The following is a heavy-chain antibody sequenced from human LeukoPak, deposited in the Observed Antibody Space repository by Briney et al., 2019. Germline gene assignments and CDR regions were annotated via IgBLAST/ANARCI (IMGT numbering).Heavy chain of an antibody. V-gene: IGHV3-21*06. CDR3: ARCVPYYDSSGFDY. CDR1: GFTFSSYS. D-gene: IGHD3-22*01. Sequence: GGSLRLSCAASGFTFSSYSMNWVRQSPWKGLEWDSSISGTSDYIYYADSVKGRFTISRDNGQNSLYLQMNSLRAEDTAVYYCARCVPYYDSSGFDYWGQGTLVTVSS. CDR2: ISGTSDYI. J-gene: IGHJ4*02.